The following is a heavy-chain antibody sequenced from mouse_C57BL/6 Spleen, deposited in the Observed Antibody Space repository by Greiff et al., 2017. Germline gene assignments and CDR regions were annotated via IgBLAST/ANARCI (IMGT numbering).Heavy chain of an antibody. CDR3: ARYSTTVVATPYYAMDY. J-gene: IGHJ4*01. CDR1: GYTFTSYW. Sequence: VKLQQPGAELVRPGTSVKLSCKASGYTFTSYWMHWVKQRPGQGLEWIGVIDPSDSYTNYNQKFKGKATLTVDTSSSTAYMQLSSLTSEDSAVYYCARYSTTVVATPYYAMDYWGQGTSVTVSS. CDR2: IDPSDSYT. V-gene: IGHV1-59*01. D-gene: IGHD1-1*01.